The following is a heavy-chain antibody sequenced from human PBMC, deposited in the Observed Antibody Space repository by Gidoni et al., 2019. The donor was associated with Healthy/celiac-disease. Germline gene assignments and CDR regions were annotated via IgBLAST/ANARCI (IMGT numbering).Heavy chain of an antibody. CDR1: GFTFSSYG. CDR3: AKDLLAAAGSPFDY. D-gene: IGHD6-13*01. V-gene: IGHV3-30*18. J-gene: IGHJ4*02. Sequence: QVQLVESGGGVGQPGRARRPSCAASGFTFSSYGMHWVRQAPGKGLEWVAVISYDGSNKYYADSVKGRFTISRDNSKNTLYLQMNSLRAEDTAVYYCAKDLLAAAGSPFDYWGQGTLVTVSS. CDR2: ISYDGSNK.